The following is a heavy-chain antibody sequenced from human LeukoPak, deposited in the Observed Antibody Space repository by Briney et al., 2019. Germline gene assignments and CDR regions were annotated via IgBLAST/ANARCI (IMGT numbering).Heavy chain of an antibody. J-gene: IGHJ4*02. CDR1: GFTFDDYA. CDR3: VKEIAAAGTGGVDY. D-gene: IGHD6-13*01. CDR2: ISWSSGRI. Sequence: PGRSLRLSCAASGFTFDDYAMHWVRQPPGKGLEWVSGISWSSGRIGYADSVKGRFTISRDNAKNSLYLQMNSLRVEDTALYYCVKEIAAAGTGGVDYWGQGTLVTVSS. V-gene: IGHV3-9*01.